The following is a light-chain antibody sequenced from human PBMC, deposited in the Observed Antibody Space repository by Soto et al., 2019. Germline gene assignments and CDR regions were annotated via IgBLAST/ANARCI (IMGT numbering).Light chain of an antibody. J-gene: IGKJ2*01. V-gene: IGKV1-39*01. Sequence: DIQVTQSPSSLSASVGDRVTITCRASQSISSYLNWYQQKPGKAPKLLIYAASSLQSGVPSRFSGRGSGTDVTLNIGSLQHECFAPYYCQQSYSTPYTVGQGPKLEIK. CDR3: QQSYSTPYT. CDR1: QSISSY. CDR2: AAS.